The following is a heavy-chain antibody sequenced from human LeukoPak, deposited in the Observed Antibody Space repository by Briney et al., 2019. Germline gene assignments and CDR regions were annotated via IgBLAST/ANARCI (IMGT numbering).Heavy chain of an antibody. J-gene: IGHJ4*02. CDR3: AITGYSSSRAFDY. CDR1: GGSFSGYY. CDR2: INHSGRT. D-gene: IGHD6-13*01. V-gene: IGHV4-34*01. Sequence: SETLSLTCAVYGGSFSGYYWSWIRQPPGRGLEWIGEINHSGRTNYNPSLKSRVTISVDTSKNQFSLKLSSVTAADTAVYYCAITGYSSSRAFDYWGQGTLVTVSS.